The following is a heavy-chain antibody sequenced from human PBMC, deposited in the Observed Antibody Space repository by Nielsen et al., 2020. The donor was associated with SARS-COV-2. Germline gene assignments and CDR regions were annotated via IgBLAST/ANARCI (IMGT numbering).Heavy chain of an antibody. CDR2: ISYDGSNK. CDR3: AKQEIAVAGTLDY. Sequence: GESLKISCAASGFTFSSYAMHWVRQAPGKGLEWVAVISYDGSNKYYADSVKGRFTISRDNSKNTLYLQMNSLRAEDTAVYYCAKQEIAVAGTLDYWGQGTLVTVSS. CDR1: GFTFSSYA. V-gene: IGHV3-30-3*02. J-gene: IGHJ4*02. D-gene: IGHD6-19*01.